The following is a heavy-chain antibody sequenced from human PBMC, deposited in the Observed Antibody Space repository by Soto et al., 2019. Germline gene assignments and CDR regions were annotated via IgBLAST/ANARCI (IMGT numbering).Heavy chain of an antibody. CDR1: GGTFSSYA. CDR3: ARDVSRFSHDAFDI. V-gene: IGHV1-69*13. Sequence: ASVKVSCKASGGTFSSYAISWVRHAPGQGLEWMGGIIPIFGTANYAQKFQGRVTITADEPTSTAYMELSSLRSEDTAVYYCARDVSRFSHDAFDIWGQGTMVTVSS. J-gene: IGHJ3*02. CDR2: IIPIFGTA.